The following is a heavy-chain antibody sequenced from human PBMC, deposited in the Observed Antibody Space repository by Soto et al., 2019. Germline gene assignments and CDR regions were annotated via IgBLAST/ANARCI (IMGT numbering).Heavy chain of an antibody. CDR1: GFTFSSYA. D-gene: IGHD6-13*01. CDR3: AKDRGIAAAEYDAFDI. CDR2: ISGSGGST. J-gene: IGHJ3*02. Sequence: GGSLRLSCAASGFTFSSYAMSWVRQAPGKGQEWVSAISGSGGSTYYADSVKGRFTISRDNSKNTLYLQMNSLRAEDTAVYYCAKDRGIAAAEYDAFDIWGQGTMVTVSS. V-gene: IGHV3-23*01.